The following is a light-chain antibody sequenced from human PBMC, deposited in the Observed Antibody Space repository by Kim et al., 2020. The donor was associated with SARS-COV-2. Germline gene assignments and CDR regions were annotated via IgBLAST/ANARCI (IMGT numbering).Light chain of an antibody. CDR1: QVISSY. CDR2: AAS. J-gene: IGKJ1*01. Sequence: AIRITQSPSSLSASTGDRVTITCRASQVISSYLAWYQQKPGKAPKLLIYAASTLQSGVPSRFSGSGSGTDFTLTISCLQSEDFATYYCQQYYSYPRTFGQGTKVDIK. CDR3: QQYYSYPRT. V-gene: IGKV1-8*01.